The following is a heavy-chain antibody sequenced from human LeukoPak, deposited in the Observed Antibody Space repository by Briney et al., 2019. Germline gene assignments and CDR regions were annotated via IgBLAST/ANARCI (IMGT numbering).Heavy chain of an antibody. J-gene: IGHJ3*02. Sequence: SETLSLTRGVSGGSFSGYYWSWIRQPPGKGLEWIGEINDSGSTKYNPSLKSRVTISIDTSKNQFSLKLNSVTAADTAVYYCAKHRGAAGWRSFDIWGQGTMVTVSS. CDR1: GGSFSGYY. D-gene: IGHD6-13*01. V-gene: IGHV4-34*01. CDR2: INDSGST. CDR3: AKHRGAAGWRSFDI.